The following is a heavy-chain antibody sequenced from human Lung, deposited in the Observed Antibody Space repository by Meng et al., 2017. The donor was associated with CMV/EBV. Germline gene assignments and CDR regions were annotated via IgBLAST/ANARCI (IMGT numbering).Heavy chain of an antibody. Sequence: QEQRRESGPRLVKPSETRSATGIVASDSSINYFWSWVRQPAGKGLEWIGRLYPDGSTDYNPSLSSRLTLSLDTSKIRFSLKLRSVTAADTAIYYCARTPVRFCNTHMCYAFDYWGQGALVTVSS. CDR1: SDSSINYF. D-gene: IGHD2-2*01. CDR2: LYPDGST. J-gene: IGHJ4*02. CDR3: ARTPVRFCNTHMCYAFDY. V-gene: IGHV4-4*07.